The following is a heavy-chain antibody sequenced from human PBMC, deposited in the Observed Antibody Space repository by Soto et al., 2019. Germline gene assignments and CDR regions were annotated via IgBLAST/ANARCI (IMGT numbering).Heavy chain of an antibody. CDR2: SIPILGTA. V-gene: IGHV1-69*01. CDR3: ARAPQGEPEDYYYYYGMDV. D-gene: IGHD1-1*01. Sequence: QVQLVQSGAEVKKPGSSVKVSCKASGGTFSSYAISWVRQAPGQGLEWMGGSIPILGTANYAQKFQGRVTITADESTSTAYMELSSLRSEDTAVYYCARAPQGEPEDYYYYYGMDVWGQGTTVTVSS. CDR1: GGTFSSYA. J-gene: IGHJ6*02.